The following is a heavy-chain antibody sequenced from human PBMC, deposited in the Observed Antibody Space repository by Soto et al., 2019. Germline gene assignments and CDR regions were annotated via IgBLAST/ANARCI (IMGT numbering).Heavy chain of an antibody. CDR2: FDPEDGET. CDR1: GYTLTELS. CDR3: ATVPYYYDSSGLYYFDS. D-gene: IGHD3-22*01. V-gene: IGHV1-24*01. Sequence: ASVKVSCKVSGYTLTELSMHWVRQAPGKGLEWMGGFDPEDGETIYAQKFQGRVTMTEDTSTDTAYMELSSLRSEDTAVYYCATVPYYYDSSGLYYFDSWGQGTLVTVSS. J-gene: IGHJ4*02.